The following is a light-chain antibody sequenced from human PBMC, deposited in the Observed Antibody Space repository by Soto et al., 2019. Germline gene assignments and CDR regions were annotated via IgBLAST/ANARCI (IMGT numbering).Light chain of an antibody. V-gene: IGKV3-20*01. J-gene: IGKJ3*01. Sequence: PGVRFTLSCRAGQSVSSIYVAWYLHKAGQAPRLLIYGASNRATGIPDRFSGSGSGTDFTLTISRLEPEDFGMYYCQQYDSSPLFTFGPGTKVDIK. CDR1: QSVSSIY. CDR3: QQYDSSPLFT. CDR2: GAS.